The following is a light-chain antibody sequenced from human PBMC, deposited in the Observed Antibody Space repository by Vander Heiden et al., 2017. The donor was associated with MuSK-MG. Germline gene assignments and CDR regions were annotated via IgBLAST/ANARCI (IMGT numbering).Light chain of an antibody. CDR2: GAS. CDR3: QQYGTSPSLYT. Sequence: EIAFTQSPRILSLSPGERATLSCRASQSVSNNYLAWYQQKPGQAPRLLISGASSRATGVPDRFSGSGSGTDFTLTISRLEPEDFAVYYCQQYGTSPSLYTFGQGTRLEIK. CDR1: QSVSNNY. J-gene: IGKJ2*01. V-gene: IGKV3-20*01.